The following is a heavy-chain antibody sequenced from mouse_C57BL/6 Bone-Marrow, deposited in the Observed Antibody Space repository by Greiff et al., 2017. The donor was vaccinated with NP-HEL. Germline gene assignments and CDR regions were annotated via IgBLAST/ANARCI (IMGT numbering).Heavy chain of an antibody. CDR2: FYPGSGSI. CDR3: ARHEAGNWGFDY. CDR1: GYTFTEYT. D-gene: IGHD4-1*01. V-gene: IGHV1-62-2*01. J-gene: IGHJ2*01. Sequence: QVQLKESGAELVKPGASVKLSCKASGYTFTEYTIHWVKQRSGQGLEWIGWFYPGSGSIRYNEKFKDKATLTADKSSSTVYMELSRLTSEDSAVYFCARHEAGNWGFDYWGQGTTLTVSS.